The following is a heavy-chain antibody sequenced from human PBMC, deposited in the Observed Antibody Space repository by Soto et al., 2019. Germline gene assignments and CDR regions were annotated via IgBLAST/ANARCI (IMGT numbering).Heavy chain of an antibody. D-gene: IGHD2-2*01. CDR2: IKHDGSEK. CDR3: ARDPNIVLVPAALRSYYYYYGMDV. Sequence: GGSLRLSCAASGFTFSSYWMSWVRQAPGKGLEWVANIKHDGSEKYHVDSVKGRFTISRDNAKNSLYLQMNSLRAEDTAVYYCARDPNIVLVPAALRSYYYYYGMDVWGQGTTVTVSS. CDR1: GFTFSSYW. V-gene: IGHV3-7*01. J-gene: IGHJ6*02.